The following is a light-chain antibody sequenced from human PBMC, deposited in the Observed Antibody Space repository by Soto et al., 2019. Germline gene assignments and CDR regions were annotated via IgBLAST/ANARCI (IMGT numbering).Light chain of an antibody. V-gene: IGKV1-6*02. J-gene: IGKJ4*01. CDR2: AAS. Sequence: AIQMTQSPSYLYASVGDRVTITCRASQEIRNGLGWYQQKPGQAPNLLIYAASSLEDGAPPRFSGNGSGTDFPLTISSLQPEEFATYYCLQDFNVPHTFGGGTKVEVK. CDR1: QEIRNG. CDR3: LQDFNVPHT.